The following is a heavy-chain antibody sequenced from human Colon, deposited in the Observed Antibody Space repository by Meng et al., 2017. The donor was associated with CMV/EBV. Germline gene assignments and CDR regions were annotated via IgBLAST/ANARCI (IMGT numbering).Heavy chain of an antibody. J-gene: IGHJ6*02. D-gene: IGHD2-8*01. CDR2: ISYDGNNK. Sequence: GGSLRLSCAASGFTFSTYAMHWVRQAPGKGLEWVTAISYDGNNKYYVDSVKDRFTISRDNSKNTLSLELNSLRVEDTAVFYCARGGLVPWDGMDVWGQGTTVTVSS. CDR3: ARGGLVPWDGMDV. CDR1: GFTFSTYA. V-gene: IGHV3-30*04.